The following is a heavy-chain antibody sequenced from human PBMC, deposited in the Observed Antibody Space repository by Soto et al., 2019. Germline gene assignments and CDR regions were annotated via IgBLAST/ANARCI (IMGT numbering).Heavy chain of an antibody. V-gene: IGHV4-31*03. Sequence: SETLSLTCTVSGGSISSGGYYWSWIRQHPGKGLEWIGYIYYSGSTYYNPSLKSRVTISVDTSKNQFSLKLSSVTAADTAVYYRARGRDGAILDYWGQGTLVTVSS. J-gene: IGHJ4*02. CDR3: ARGRDGAILDY. CDR1: GGSISSGGYY. CDR2: IYYSGST.